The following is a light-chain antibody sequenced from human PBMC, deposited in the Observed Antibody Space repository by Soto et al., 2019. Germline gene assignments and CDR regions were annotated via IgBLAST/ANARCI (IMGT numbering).Light chain of an antibody. CDR2: DAS. CDR3: QQRSNWPPPSIT. CDR1: QSVSSY. Sequence: EIVLTQSPATLSLSPGERATLSCRASQSVSSYLAWYQQKPGQAPRLLIYDASNRATGIPARFSGSGSGTDFTIIISSLEPEDFAVYYCQQRSNWPPPSITFGHGTRLEIK. J-gene: IGKJ5*01. V-gene: IGKV3-11*01.